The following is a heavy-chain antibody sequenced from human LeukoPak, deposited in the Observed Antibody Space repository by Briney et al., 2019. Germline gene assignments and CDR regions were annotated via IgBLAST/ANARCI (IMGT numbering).Heavy chain of an antibody. V-gene: IGHV1-18*01. J-gene: IGHJ4*02. CDR3: ARDLSKWELRALGY. CDR2: ICAYNGNT. D-gene: IGHD1-26*01. Sequence: ASVKVSCKASGYTFTSYSISWVRQAPGQGLEWMGCICAYNGNTNYAQKLQGRVTMTTDTSTSTAYMELRSLRSDDTAVYYCARDLSKWELRALGYWGQGTLVTVSS. CDR1: GYTFTSYS.